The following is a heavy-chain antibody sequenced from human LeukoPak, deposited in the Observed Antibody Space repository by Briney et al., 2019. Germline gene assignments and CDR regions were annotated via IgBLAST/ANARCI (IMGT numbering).Heavy chain of an antibody. CDR1: GGSFSGYY. Sequence: PSETLSLTCAVYGGSFSGYYWSWIRQPAGKGLEWIGRMYVSDNTNYNPSLSQSPSLRSRVTLSVDMSKRQFCLTLTSVTAADAALYYCARGGSPDVWGKGTTVTVFS. V-gene: IGHV4-59*10. J-gene: IGHJ6*04. CDR3: ARGGSPDV. CDR2: MYVSDNT. D-gene: IGHD3-16*01.